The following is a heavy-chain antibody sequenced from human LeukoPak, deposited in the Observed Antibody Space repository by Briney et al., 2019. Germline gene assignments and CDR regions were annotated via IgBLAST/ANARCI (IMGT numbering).Heavy chain of an antibody. CDR3: ARVYYYYDSSGYYYWWFDP. CDR1: GGTFSSYA. D-gene: IGHD3-22*01. Sequence: ASVKVSCKASGGTFSSYAISWVRQATGQGLEWMGWMNPNSGNTGYAQKFQGRVTMTRNTSISTAYMELSSLRSEDTAVYYCARVYYYYDSSGYYYWWFDPWGQGTLVTVSS. CDR2: MNPNSGNT. J-gene: IGHJ5*02. V-gene: IGHV1-8*02.